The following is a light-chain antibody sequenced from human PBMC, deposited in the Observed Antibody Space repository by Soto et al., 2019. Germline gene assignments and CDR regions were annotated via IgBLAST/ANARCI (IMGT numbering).Light chain of an antibody. CDR2: LDSDGSH. Sequence: QLVLTQSPSASASLGASVKLTCTLSSGHNSYAIAWHQQQPEKGPRYLMKLDSDGSHSKGDGIPDRFSGSSSGAERYLTISSLQSEDEADYYCQTWGTGNVVFGGGTKLTVL. CDR1: SGHNSYA. CDR3: QTWGTGNVV. J-gene: IGLJ2*01. V-gene: IGLV4-69*01.